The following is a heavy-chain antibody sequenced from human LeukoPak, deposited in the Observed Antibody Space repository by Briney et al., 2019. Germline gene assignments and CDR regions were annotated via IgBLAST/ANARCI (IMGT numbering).Heavy chain of an antibody. J-gene: IGHJ3*01. CDR2: TYYRSKWYY. Sequence: SQTLSLTCAISEDSVSRTDGGWNWIRQFPSRGLEWLGRTYYRSKWYYDDAVSVESRITIKADTSKNQLTLQLNSVTPEDTALYFCARGGLVRGSINSFIAFDVWGQGIMVTVSS. CDR1: EDSVSRTDGG. V-gene: IGHV6-1*01. CDR3: ARGGLVRGSINSFIAFDV. D-gene: IGHD3-10*01.